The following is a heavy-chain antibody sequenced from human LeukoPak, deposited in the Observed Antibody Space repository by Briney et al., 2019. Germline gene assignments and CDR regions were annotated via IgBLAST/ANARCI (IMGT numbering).Heavy chain of an antibody. CDR1: GGSFSGYY. CDR3: ARLTSSGWYRDNWFDP. CDR2: INHSGST. V-gene: IGHV4-34*01. D-gene: IGHD6-19*01. Sequence: PTETLSLTCAVYGGSFSGYYWSWIRQPPGKGLEWIGEINHSGSTNYNPSLKSRVTISVDTSKNQFSLKLSSVTAADTAVYYCARLTSSGWYRDNWFDPWGQGTRVTVSS. J-gene: IGHJ5*02.